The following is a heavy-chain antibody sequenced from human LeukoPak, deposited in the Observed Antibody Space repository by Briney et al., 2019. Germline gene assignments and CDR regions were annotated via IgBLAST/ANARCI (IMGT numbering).Heavy chain of an antibody. D-gene: IGHD1-26*01. Sequence: GESLKISCKGSGYSFTSYWIGWVRQMPGKGLEWMGIIYPGDSDTRYSPSFQGQVTISADKSISTAYLRWSSLKASDTAMYYCARHKEWEPPGRYYYYGMDVWGQGTTVTVSS. V-gene: IGHV5-51*01. CDR2: IYPGDSDT. J-gene: IGHJ6*02. CDR3: ARHKEWEPPGRYYYYGMDV. CDR1: GYSFTSYW.